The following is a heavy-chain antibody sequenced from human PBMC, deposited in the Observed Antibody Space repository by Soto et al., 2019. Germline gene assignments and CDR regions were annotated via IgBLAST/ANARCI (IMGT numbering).Heavy chain of an antibody. Sequence: GWSLRLSCVASGYNFNKYAVSWVRQAPGKGLEWVSAISSGGDNTHYADSGKGRFTITRDNSKNMLYLEMNSLTVEDTAVYYCVRRAQYFDGTGFHAFDIWGQGTRVTVSS. CDR1: GYNFNKYA. CDR3: VRRAQYFDGTGFHAFDI. V-gene: IGHV3-23*01. D-gene: IGHD3-22*01. CDR2: ISSGGDNT. J-gene: IGHJ3*02.